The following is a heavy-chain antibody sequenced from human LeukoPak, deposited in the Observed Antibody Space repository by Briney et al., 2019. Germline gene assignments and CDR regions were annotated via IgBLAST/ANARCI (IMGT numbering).Heavy chain of an antibody. V-gene: IGHV3-23*01. Sequence: HPGGSLRLSCAASGFTFSSYAMSWVRQAPGKGLEWVSAISGSGGSTYYADSVKGRFTISRDNSKNTLYLQMNSLRAEDTAVYYCAKGGGSGWYCSIHWGQGTPVTVSS. CDR3: AKGGGSGWYCSIH. D-gene: IGHD6-19*01. CDR2: ISGSGGST. J-gene: IGHJ4*02. CDR1: GFTFSSYA.